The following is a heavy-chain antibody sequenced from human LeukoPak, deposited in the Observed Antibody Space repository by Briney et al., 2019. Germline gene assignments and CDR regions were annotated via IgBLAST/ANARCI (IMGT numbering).Heavy chain of an antibody. V-gene: IGHV4-38-2*02. CDR3: ARSGLVDTAMANDY. D-gene: IGHD5-18*01. J-gene: IGHJ4*02. Sequence: SETLSLTCTVSGYSISNGYYWGWIRQPPGKGLEWIGSIYHSGSTYYNPSLKSRVTISVDTSKNQFSLKLSSVTAADTAVYYCARSGLVDTAMANDYWGQGTLVTVSS. CDR1: GYSISNGYY. CDR2: IYHSGST.